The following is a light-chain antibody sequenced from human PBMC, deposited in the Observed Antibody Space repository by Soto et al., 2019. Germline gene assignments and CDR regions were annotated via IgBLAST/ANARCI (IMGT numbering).Light chain of an antibody. V-gene: IGKV1-12*01. CDR2: GGT. CDR3: QQINSFRVT. Sequence: IQMTQSPSYVSASVGDRVTITCRASQGVSTGLAWYQKEPGHAPKHLNDGGTSLQTVAPSRFSDSVYRTQFTLTISILQAEDFARHSYQQINSFRVTVSRGTKV. J-gene: IGKJ4*01. CDR1: QGVSTG.